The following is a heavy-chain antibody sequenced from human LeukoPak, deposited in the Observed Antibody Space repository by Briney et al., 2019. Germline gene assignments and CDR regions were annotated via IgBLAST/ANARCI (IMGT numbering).Heavy chain of an antibody. V-gene: IGHV3-15*01. Sequence: GGTLRLSCTASGFTFSNACKSGFRQAPGKGLEGFGCIKSKTEGGTTDYSAPVKDRFTIPRDDSKNTLDLKMNNLRNEDTSWYYCTAGVDGSGLLRGGYWGEGKLVTVSS. CDR3: TAGVDGSGLLRGGY. CDR2: IKSKTEGGTT. CDR1: GFTFSNAC. D-gene: IGHD3-10*01. J-gene: IGHJ4*02.